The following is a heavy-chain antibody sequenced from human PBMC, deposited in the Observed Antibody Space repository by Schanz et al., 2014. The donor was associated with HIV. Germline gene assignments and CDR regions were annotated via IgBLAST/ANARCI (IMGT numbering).Heavy chain of an antibody. J-gene: IGHJ4*02. V-gene: IGHV1-69*06. CDR1: GGTFSSSA. Sequence: QVQLVQSGAEVKKPGSSVKVSCKASGGTFSSSAISWVRQAPGQGLEWMGGIIPIIGTADYAQKFQGRVTITADKSTSTVYMDLSSLRSEDTAVYYCARTYTGDWSTGADWGQGTLVTVSS. CDR2: IIPIIGTA. D-gene: IGHD2-21*02. CDR3: ARTYTGDWSTGAD.